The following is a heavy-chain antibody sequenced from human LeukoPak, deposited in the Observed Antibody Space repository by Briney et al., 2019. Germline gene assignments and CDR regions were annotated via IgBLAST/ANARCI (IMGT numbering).Heavy chain of an antibody. Sequence: GGSLRLSCAASGFTFSSYWMSWVRQAPGKGLEWVANIKQDGCEKYYVDSVKGRFTISRDNAKNLLYLQMNSLRAEDTAVYYCARDTATYYYDSSGAFDYWGQGTLVTVSS. V-gene: IGHV3-7*01. CDR2: IKQDGCEK. J-gene: IGHJ4*02. CDR3: ARDTATYYYDSSGAFDY. D-gene: IGHD3-22*01. CDR1: GFTFSSYW.